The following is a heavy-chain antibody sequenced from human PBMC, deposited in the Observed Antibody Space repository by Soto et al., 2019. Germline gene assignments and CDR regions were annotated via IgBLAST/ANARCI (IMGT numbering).Heavy chain of an antibody. CDR2: ISSNGGST. D-gene: IGHD1-26*01. CDR3: ARGGAQSDY. J-gene: IGHJ4*02. CDR1: GFTFSNYA. Sequence: EVQLVESGGGLVQPGGSLRLSCAASGFTFSNYAMHWVRQAPGKGLEYVSTISSNGGSTYYANSVKGRFTISRDNSKNTLYLQMGSLRAEDMAVYYCARGGAQSDYWGQGTLVTVSS. V-gene: IGHV3-64*01.